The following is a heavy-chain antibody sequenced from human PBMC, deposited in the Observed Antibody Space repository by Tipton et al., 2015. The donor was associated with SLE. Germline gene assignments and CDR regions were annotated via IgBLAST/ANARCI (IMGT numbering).Heavy chain of an antibody. D-gene: IGHD4-23*01. CDR1: GYTFTSYG. V-gene: IGHV1-18*01. J-gene: IGHJ4*02. CDR2: ISAYNGNT. CDR3: ARDLGARPPRNYGGIDY. Sequence: QLVQSGAEVKKPGASVKVSCKASGYTFTSYGISWVRQAPGQGLEWMGWISAYNGNTNYAQKLQGRVTMTTDTSTSTAYMELRSLKSDDTAVYYCARDLGARPPRNYGGIDYWGQGTLVTVSS.